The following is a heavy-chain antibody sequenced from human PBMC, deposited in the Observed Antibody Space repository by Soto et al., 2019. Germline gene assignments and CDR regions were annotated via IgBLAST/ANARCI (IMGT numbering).Heavy chain of an antibody. CDR1: GFSLSTSGVG. J-gene: IGHJ4*02. D-gene: IGHD3-22*01. CDR3: AHALVYYYDSSGYYFEGFDY. V-gene: IGHV2-5*01. CDR2: IYWNDDK. Sequence: QITLKESGPTLVKPTQTLTLTCTFSGFSLSTSGVGVGWIRQPPGKALEWLALIYWNDDKRYSPSLKSRLTITKDTSKNPVVLTMTNMDPVDTATYYCAHALVYYYDSSGYYFEGFDYWGQGTLVTVSS.